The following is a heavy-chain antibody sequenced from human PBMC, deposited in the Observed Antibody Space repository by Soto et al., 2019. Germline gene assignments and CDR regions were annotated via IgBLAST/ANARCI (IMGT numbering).Heavy chain of an antibody. Sequence: EVQLAESGGGMVQPGGSLRLSCVASGFTFSSYDMHWVRQAPGKGLEYVSSISSNGGTTYYGNSVKGRFTISRDNSKNTLYLQMGRLRAEAMAVYYCVRRVSGNYDYWGQGTLVTVSS. J-gene: IGHJ4*02. CDR1: GFTFSSYD. CDR3: VRRVSGNYDY. D-gene: IGHD1-7*01. CDR2: ISSNGGTT. V-gene: IGHV3-64*01.